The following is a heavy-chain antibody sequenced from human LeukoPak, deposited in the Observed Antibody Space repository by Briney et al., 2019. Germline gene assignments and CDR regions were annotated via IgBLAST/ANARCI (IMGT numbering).Heavy chain of an antibody. V-gene: IGHV1-69*05. CDR3: ARDGWNPFTATTGYFDY. CDR2: IIPIFGTA. J-gene: IGHJ4*02. CDR1: GGTFSSYA. D-gene: IGHD4-17*01. Sequence: SVKVSCKASGGTFSSYAISWVRQAPGQGLEWMGGIIPIFGTANYAQKFQGRVTIATDESTSTAYMELSSLRSEDTAVYYCARDGWNPFTATTGYFDYWGQGTLVTVSS.